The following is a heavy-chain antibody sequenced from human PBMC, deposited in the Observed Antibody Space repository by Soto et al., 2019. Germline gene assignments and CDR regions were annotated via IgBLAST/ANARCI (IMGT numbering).Heavy chain of an antibody. V-gene: IGHV4-34*01. CDR2: INHLGSI. CDR3: ARGGISHWAYFYYMDV. CDR1: GGSLSDYF. Sequence: LSLTCVVSGGSLSDYFRSWIRQPPGMALEWIGEINHLGSINYNPSLKSRVTMSVDTSKNQFSLTLNSVTAADTATYYCARGGISHWAYFYYMDVWDRGTTVTVSS. J-gene: IGHJ6*03. D-gene: IGHD2-21*01.